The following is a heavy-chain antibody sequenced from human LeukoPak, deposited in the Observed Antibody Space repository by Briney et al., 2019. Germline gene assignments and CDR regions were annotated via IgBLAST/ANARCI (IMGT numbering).Heavy chain of an antibody. J-gene: IGHJ6*02. CDR3: ARDRIAAAGTSYYYYGMDV. V-gene: IGHV1-46*01. CDR1: GYAFTSYY. Sequence: GASVKVSCKASGYAFTSYYMHWVRQAPGQGLEWMGIINPSGGDTSYAQKFQGRLTMTRDTSTNTVYMELTSLRSEDTAVYYCARDRIAAAGTSYYYYGMDVWGQGTTVTVSS. CDR2: INPSGGDT. D-gene: IGHD6-13*01.